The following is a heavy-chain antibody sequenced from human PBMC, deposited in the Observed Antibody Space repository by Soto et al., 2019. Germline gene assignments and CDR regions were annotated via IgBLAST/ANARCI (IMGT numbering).Heavy chain of an antibody. J-gene: IGHJ6*02. Sequence: QVQLVQSGAEVKKPGSSVKVSCKASGGTFSSYAISWVRQAPGQGLEWMGGIIPIFGTANYAQKFQGRVTITADESTSTGYMELSSLRSEDTAVYYWARWVYYGSGSYPRYYYYGMDVWGQGTTVTVSS. CDR3: ARWVYYGSGSYPRYYYYGMDV. CDR1: GGTFSSYA. CDR2: IIPIFGTA. V-gene: IGHV1-69*01. D-gene: IGHD3-10*01.